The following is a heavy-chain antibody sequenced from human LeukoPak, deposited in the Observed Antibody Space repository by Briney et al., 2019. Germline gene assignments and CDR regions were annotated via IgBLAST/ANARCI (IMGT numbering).Heavy chain of an antibody. CDR1: GFTFSSYA. CDR3: GRGGAAVADNWFDP. CDR2: ISYDGSNK. D-gene: IGHD6-19*01. J-gene: IGHJ5*02. V-gene: IGHV3-30*04. Sequence: SGGSLRLSCAASGFTFSSYAMHWVRQAPGKGLEWVAVISYDGSNKYYADSVKGRFTISRDNSKNTLYLQMNSLRAEDTAVYYCGRGGAAVADNWFDPWGQGTLVTVSS.